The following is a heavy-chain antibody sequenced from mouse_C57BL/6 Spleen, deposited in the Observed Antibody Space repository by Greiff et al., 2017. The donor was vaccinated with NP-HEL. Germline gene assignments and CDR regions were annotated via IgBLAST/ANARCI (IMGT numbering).Heavy chain of an antibody. J-gene: IGHJ3*01. CDR2: IYPGDGDT. CDR3: ARYGDYAWFAY. V-gene: IGHV1-80*01. Sequence: VQVVESGAELVKPGASVKISCKASGYAFSSYWMNWVKQRPGKGLEWIGQIYPGDGDTNYNGKFKGKATLTADKSSSTAYMQLSSLTSEDSAVYFCARYGDYAWFAYWGQGTLVTVSA. D-gene: IGHD2-13*01. CDR1: GYAFSSYW.